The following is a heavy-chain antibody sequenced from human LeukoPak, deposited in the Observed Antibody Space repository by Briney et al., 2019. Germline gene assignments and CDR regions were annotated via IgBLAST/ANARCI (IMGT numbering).Heavy chain of an antibody. Sequence: ASVKVSCKASGGTFNSYAISWVRQAPGQGLEWMGIINPSGGSTSYAQKFQGRVTMTRDTSISTAYMELSRLRSDDTAVYYCARENYDFWSGYFFGGQGTLVTVSS. J-gene: IGHJ4*02. CDR1: GGTFNSYA. D-gene: IGHD3-3*01. CDR2: INPSGGST. V-gene: IGHV1-46*02. CDR3: ARENYDFWSGYFF.